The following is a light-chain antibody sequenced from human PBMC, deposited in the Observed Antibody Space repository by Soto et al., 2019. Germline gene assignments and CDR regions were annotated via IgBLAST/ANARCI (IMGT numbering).Light chain of an antibody. CDR1: QGRVHRDGNTY. V-gene: IGKV2-24*01. CDR2: KIS. J-gene: IGKJ1*01. Sequence: DVVMPQTPLSSHATLGQPASISCRSIQGRVHRDGNTYLTWLQQRPGQPPRLLIYKISNRLSGVPDRFSGSGAGTDLTLKISRVEAEAVGVYYCMQLTHFPWTFGQGTKVEIE. CDR3: MQLTHFPWT.